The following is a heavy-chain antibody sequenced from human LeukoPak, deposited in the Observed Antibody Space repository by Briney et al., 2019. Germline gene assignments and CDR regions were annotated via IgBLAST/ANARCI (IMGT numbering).Heavy chain of an antibody. D-gene: IGHD1-14*01. CDR1: GGSISSYY. V-gene: IGHV4-59*01. CDR2: IYYSGST. Sequence: SETLSLTCTVSGGSISSYYWSWIRQPPGKGLEWIGYIYYSGSTNYNPSLKSRVTISVDTSKNQFSLKLSSVTAGDTAVYYCARYRGDYYYYGMDVWGQGTTVTVSS. CDR3: ARYRGDYYYYGMDV. J-gene: IGHJ6*02.